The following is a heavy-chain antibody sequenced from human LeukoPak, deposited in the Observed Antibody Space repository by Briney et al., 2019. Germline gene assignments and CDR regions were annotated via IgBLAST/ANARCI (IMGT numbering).Heavy chain of an antibody. CDR3: ERDYGSGKGMDV. J-gene: IGHJ6*04. D-gene: IGHD3-10*01. V-gene: IGHV4-59*01. Sequence: PSETLSLTCTVSGGSISSYYWSWIRQPPGKGLEWIGYIYYSGSTNYNPSLKSRVTISVDTSKNQFSLKLSSVTAADTAVYYCERDYGSGKGMDVWGKGTTVTVSS. CDR2: IYYSGST. CDR1: GGSISSYY.